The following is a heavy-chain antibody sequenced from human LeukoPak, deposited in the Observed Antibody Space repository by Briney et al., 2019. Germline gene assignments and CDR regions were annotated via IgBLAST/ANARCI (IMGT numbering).Heavy chain of an antibody. Sequence: ASVKVSCKASGYTFTSYYMHWVRQAPGQGFEWMGIINPSGGSTNYAQKFQGRVTITADESTSTAYMELSSLRSEDTAVYYCARGTSGYDFWSGMDVWGQGTTVTVSS. D-gene: IGHD3-3*01. J-gene: IGHJ6*02. CDR3: ARGTSGYDFWSGMDV. CDR2: INPSGGST. CDR1: GYTFTSYY. V-gene: IGHV1-46*01.